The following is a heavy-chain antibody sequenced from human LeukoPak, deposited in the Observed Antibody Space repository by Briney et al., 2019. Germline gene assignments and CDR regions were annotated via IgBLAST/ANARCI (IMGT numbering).Heavy chain of an antibody. Sequence: GGSLRLSCAASGFTFTTYSMNWVRQAPGKGLEWVSSISSSSTYIYYAGSVKGRFTISRDNAKNSPSLQMNSLRVEDTAVYYCARSGSTPPEAFDIWGQGTMVTASS. CDR1: GFTFTTYS. CDR3: ARSGSTPPEAFDI. V-gene: IGHV3-21*01. J-gene: IGHJ3*02. D-gene: IGHD3-10*01. CDR2: ISSSSTYI.